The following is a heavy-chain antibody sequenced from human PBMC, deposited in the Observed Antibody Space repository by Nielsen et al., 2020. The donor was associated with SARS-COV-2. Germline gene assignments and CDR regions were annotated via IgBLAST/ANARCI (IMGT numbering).Heavy chain of an antibody. CDR3: ARDLGVYSYSDY. J-gene: IGHJ4*02. Sequence: GESLKISCAASGFTFSSYAMHWVRQAPGKGLEWVAVISYDGSNKYYADSVKGRFTISRDNSKNTLYLQTNSLRAEDTAVYYCARDLGVYSYSDYWGQGTLVTVSS. V-gene: IGHV3-30-3*01. CDR2: ISYDGSNK. D-gene: IGHD5-18*01. CDR1: GFTFSSYA.